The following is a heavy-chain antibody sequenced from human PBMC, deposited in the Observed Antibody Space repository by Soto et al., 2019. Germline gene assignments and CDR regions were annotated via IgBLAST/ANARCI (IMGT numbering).Heavy chain of an antibody. D-gene: IGHD1-26*01. Sequence: EVQLMESGGGLVRPGGSLRLSCAASGFIFSRFNMIWVRHSPGKGLEWVSDIGRSSGSINYADSVKGRFTISRDNAKNSLYLQMNSLRAEDTAVYYCARGDSGRYWGYYDSWGQGTLVTVSS. CDR2: IGRSSGSI. CDR1: GFIFSRFN. V-gene: IGHV3-48*01. J-gene: IGHJ4*02. CDR3: ARGDSGRYWGYYDS.